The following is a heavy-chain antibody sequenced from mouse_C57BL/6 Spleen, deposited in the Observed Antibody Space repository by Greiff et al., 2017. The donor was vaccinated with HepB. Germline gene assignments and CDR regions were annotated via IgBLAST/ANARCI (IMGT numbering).Heavy chain of an antibody. CDR3: ANSQAPYYFDY. D-gene: IGHD3-2*02. J-gene: IGHJ2*01. CDR1: GYAFTNYL. V-gene: IGHV1-54*01. Sequence: VQLQQSGAELVRPGPSVKVSCKASGYAFTNYLIEWVKQSPGQGLEWIGVINPGSGGTNYNEKFKGKATLTADKSSSTAYMQLSSLTSEDSAVYFCANSQAPYYFDYWGQGTTLTVSS. CDR2: INPGSGGT.